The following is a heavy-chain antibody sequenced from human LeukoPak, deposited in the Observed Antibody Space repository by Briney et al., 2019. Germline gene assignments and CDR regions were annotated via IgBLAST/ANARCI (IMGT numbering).Heavy chain of an antibody. CDR3: AKVLVLVSANRYYFDY. J-gene: IGHJ4*02. CDR1: GLTFSGSA. Sequence: PGGSLRLSCAASGLTFSGSAMSWVRQAPGKGLDWVSLISGSGNITYYADSVKGRFTISRDNSKNTLYLQMNSLRAEDTAVYYCAKVLVLVSANRYYFDYWGQGTLVTVSS. D-gene: IGHD2-15*01. CDR2: ISGSGNIT. V-gene: IGHV3-23*01.